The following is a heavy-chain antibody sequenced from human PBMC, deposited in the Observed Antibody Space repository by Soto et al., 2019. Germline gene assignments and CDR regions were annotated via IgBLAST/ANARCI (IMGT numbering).Heavy chain of an antibody. CDR3: ATNGNIATDTNYYYYGMDV. Sequence: SVKVSCKASGGTFSSYAISWVRQAPGQGLEWMGGIIPIFGTANYAQKFQGRVTITADESTSTAYMELSSLRSEDTAVYYCATNGNIATDTNYYYYGMDVWGQGTTVTVSS. CDR1: GGTFSSYA. CDR2: IIPIFGTA. V-gene: IGHV1-69*13. D-gene: IGHD5-12*01. J-gene: IGHJ6*02.